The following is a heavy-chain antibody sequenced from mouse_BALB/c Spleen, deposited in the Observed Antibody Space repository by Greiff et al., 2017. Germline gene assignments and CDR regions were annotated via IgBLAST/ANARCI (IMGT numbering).Heavy chain of an antibody. Sequence: VKQRPGQGLEWIGNIYPGSGSTNYDEKFKSKATLTVDTSSSTAYMQLSSLTSEDSAVYYCTRWDYYGSLYYFDYWGQGTTLTVSS. CDR2: IYPGSGST. V-gene: IGHV1-55*01. J-gene: IGHJ2*01. D-gene: IGHD1-1*01. CDR3: TRWDYYGSLYYFDY.